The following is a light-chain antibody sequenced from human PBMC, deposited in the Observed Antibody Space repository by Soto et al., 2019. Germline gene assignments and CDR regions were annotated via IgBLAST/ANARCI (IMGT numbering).Light chain of an antibody. CDR2: WAS. V-gene: IGKV4-1*01. J-gene: IGKJ2*01. CDR3: QQYYDTRT. CDR1: QSVLYSSNNKNY. Sequence: DIVMTQSPDSLAVSLGARATINCKSSQSVLYSSNNKNYLAWYQQKPGQPPKLLIHWASTRESGVPDRFSGSGSGTDFTLTISSLQAEDVAVYYCQQYYDTRTFGQGTKLEIK.